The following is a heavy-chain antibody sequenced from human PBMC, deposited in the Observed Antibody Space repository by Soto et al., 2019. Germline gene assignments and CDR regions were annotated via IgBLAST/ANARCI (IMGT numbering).Heavy chain of an antibody. J-gene: IGHJ4*02. CDR3: ARVAWNYYDSSGYFDY. CDR1: GFTFSSYA. CDR2: ISYDGSNK. V-gene: IGHV3-30-3*01. D-gene: IGHD3-22*01. Sequence: PGGSLRLSCAASGFTFSSYAMHWVRQAPGKGLEWVAVISYDGSNKYYADSVKGRFTISRDNSKNTLYLQMNSLRAEDTAVYYCARVAWNYYDSSGYFDYWGQGTLVTVSS.